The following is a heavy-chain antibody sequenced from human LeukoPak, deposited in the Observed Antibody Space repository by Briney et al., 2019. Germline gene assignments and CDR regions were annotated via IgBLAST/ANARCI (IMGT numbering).Heavy chain of an antibody. CDR3: ARGAAAAFDY. J-gene: IGHJ4*02. CDR1: GGSIISGNYY. Sequence: PSETLSLTCTVSGGSIISGNYYWTWIRQPAGKGLEWIGRIYISGNTNYNPSLKNRVTISVDTSKNQFSLKLNSVTAADTAVYYCARGAAAAFDYWGQGTLVTVSS. CDR2: IYISGNT. D-gene: IGHD6-13*01. V-gene: IGHV4-61*02.